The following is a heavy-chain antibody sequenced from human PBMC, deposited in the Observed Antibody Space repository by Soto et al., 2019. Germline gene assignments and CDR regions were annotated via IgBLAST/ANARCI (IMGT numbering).Heavy chain of an antibody. Sequence: ASVKVSCKASGYTFSSYAMHWVRQAPGQRLEWMGLINAGYGNTKSSQKFQDRVTISRDTPASTAYMELTSLRSEDTAVYYCARDTGDGTFDFWGQGTLVTVSS. V-gene: IGHV1-3*01. J-gene: IGHJ4*02. CDR1: GYTFSSYA. D-gene: IGHD7-27*01. CDR3: ARDTGDGTFDF. CDR2: INAGYGNT.